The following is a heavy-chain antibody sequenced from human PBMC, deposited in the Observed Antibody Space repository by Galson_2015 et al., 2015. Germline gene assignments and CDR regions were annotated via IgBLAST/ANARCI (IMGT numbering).Heavy chain of an antibody. J-gene: IGHJ6*02. CDR3: ARGGYSGAYYYYSMDV. CDR1: GFTFSSYG. V-gene: IGHV3-33*01. CDR2: IWYDGSNK. Sequence: SLRLSCAASGFTFSSYGMHWVRQAPGKGLEWVAVIWYDGSNKYYADSVKGRFTISRDNSKNTLYLQMNSLRAEDTAVYYCARGGYSGAYYYYSMDVWGQGTTVTVSS. D-gene: IGHD5-18*01.